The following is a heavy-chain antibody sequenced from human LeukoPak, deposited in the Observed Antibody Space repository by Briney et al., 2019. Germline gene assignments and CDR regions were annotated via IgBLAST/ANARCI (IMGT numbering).Heavy chain of an antibody. J-gene: IGHJ4*02. CDR3: ARAGRADGDYHYFDY. D-gene: IGHD4-17*01. V-gene: IGHV3-48*01. CDR1: GITFSSYS. CDR2: ISSSGSTK. Sequence: GGSLRLSCGASGITFSSYSMNWVRQAPGKGLEWVSYISSSGSTKYYADSVKGRFTISRDNARNSLYLQMNSLRAEDTAVYYCARAGRADGDYHYFDYWGQGTLVTVSS.